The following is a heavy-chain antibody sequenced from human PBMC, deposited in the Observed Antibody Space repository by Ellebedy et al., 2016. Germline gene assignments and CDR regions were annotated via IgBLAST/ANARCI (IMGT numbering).Heavy chain of an antibody. CDR2: ISSSSSYI. J-gene: IGHJ3*02. V-gene: IGHV3-21*01. CDR1: GFTFSSYS. D-gene: IGHD1-1*01. Sequence: GESLKISCAASGFTFSSYSMNWVRQAPGKGLEWVSSISSSSSYIYYADSVKGRFTISRDNAKNSLYLQMNSLRAEDTAVYYCAAGGDVAFDIWGQGTMVTVSS. CDR3: AAGGDVAFDI.